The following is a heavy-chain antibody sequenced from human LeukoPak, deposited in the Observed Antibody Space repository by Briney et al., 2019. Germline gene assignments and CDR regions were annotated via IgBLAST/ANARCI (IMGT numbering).Heavy chain of an antibody. CDR2: ISANGDRT. J-gene: IGHJ5*02. Sequence: PGGSLRLSCAASGFTFSSYAMSWVRQAPGRGLEWVSAISANGDRTYYAGSVKGRFTISRDNSKNTLYLQMNSLRAEDTAVYSCAKNGEVLSWFDPWGEGTLVTVSS. V-gene: IGHV3-23*01. CDR1: GFTFSSYA. D-gene: IGHD3-10*01. CDR3: AKNGEVLSWFDP.